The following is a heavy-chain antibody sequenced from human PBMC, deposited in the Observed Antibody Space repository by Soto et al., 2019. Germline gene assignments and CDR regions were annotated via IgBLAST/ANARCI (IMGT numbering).Heavy chain of an antibody. J-gene: IGHJ6*02. CDR3: ARTDRDFYGLDV. V-gene: IGHV3-13*05. CDR2: ISAAGDP. Sequence: EVQLVESGGGLVQPGGSLRLSCEASGFTFRNYDMHWVRQGTGKGLEWVSGISAAGDPDYADSVEGRFTISRENAQHSFFLQMNSPSVGDTAVYYCARTDRDFYGLDVWGQGTTVIVSS. CDR1: GFTFRNYD.